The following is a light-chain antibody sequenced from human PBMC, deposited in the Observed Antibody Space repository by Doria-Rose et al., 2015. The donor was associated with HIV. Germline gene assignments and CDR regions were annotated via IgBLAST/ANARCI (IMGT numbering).Light chain of an antibody. CDR1: QSLLYTSKNY. CDR3: QQYYDTPS. J-gene: IGKJ3*01. Sequence: DIRVTQSPESLGMSLGERATLNCKSNQSLLYTSKNYLAWYQQKPGQPPKLLIYWASTRQSGGPARSSGSGSGTDFTLTISSLEAEDVAVYYCQQYYDTPSFGPGTTVDIK. CDR2: WAS. V-gene: IGKV4-1*01.